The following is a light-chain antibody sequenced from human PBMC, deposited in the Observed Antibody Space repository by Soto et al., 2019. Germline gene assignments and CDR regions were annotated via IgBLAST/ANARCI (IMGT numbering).Light chain of an antibody. V-gene: IGKV1-27*01. J-gene: IGKJ1*01. Sequence: DIQMTQSPSSLSASVGDRVTITCRASQGISNYLAWYQQKPGKVPKLLIYAASTLQSGVPYRFNGSGSGTDFTLTVSSLQAEDVATYFCQRYNSARRMFGQGTKVEIK. CDR3: QRYNSARRM. CDR2: AAS. CDR1: QGISNY.